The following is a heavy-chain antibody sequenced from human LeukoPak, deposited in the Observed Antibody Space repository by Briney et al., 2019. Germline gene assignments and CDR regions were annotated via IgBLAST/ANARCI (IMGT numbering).Heavy chain of an antibody. CDR2: INHSGST. J-gene: IGHJ5*02. CDR1: GGSFSGYY. CDR3: ARAKHRTKYGGNSAVGNWFDP. Sequence: SETLSLTCAVYGGSFSGYYWSWIRQPPGKGLEWIGEINHSGSTNYNPSLKSRVTISVDTSKNQFSLKLSSVTAADTAVYYCARAKHRTKYGGNSAVGNWFDPWGQGTLVTVSS. D-gene: IGHD4-23*01. V-gene: IGHV4-34*01.